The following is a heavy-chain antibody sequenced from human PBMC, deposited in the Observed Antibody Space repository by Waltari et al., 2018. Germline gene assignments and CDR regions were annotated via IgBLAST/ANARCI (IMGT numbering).Heavy chain of an antibody. J-gene: IGHJ4*02. Sequence: QVQLQQWGAGLLKPSETLSLTCAVYGGSFSGYYWSWIRQPPGKGLEWIGEITHSGTTNYNPSLKSRVTISVDMSKHQFSLKLISVTAADTAVYSCATTQPDSGTYFPPDYWGQGTLVTVSS. CDR3: ATTQPDSGTYFPPDY. D-gene: IGHD1-26*01. CDR1: GGSFSGYY. CDR2: ITHSGTT. V-gene: IGHV4-34*01.